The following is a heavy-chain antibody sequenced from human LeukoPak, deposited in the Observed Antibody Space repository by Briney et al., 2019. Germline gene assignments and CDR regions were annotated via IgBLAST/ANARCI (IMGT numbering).Heavy chain of an antibody. J-gene: IGHJ4*02. CDR3: VREKGGFGFVL. D-gene: IGHD3-16*01. Sequence: GGSLRLSCAGSGFNFGIYSMDWVRQAPGKGLEWVAYVSAGSTGIFYAASVKGRFSISRDNAQKSLYLQMNSLRAEDTAIYYCVREKGGFGFVLWGRGTLVTVSS. CDR2: VSAGSTGI. CDR1: GFNFGIYS. V-gene: IGHV3-48*04.